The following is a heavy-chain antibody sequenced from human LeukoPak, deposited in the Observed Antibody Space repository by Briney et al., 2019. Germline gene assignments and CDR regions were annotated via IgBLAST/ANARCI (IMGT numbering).Heavy chain of an antibody. CDR3: ARDVYSSFTFDN. CDR1: GFMFSSYW. V-gene: IGHV3-7*01. D-gene: IGHD6-19*01. CDR2: IKQAGSEN. Sequence: GGSLRLSCAASGFMFSSYWMTWVRQAPGKGLEWVANIKQAGSENSYVDSVKGRFTISRDNAKNSLYLQMNSLRAEDTAVYYCARDVYSSFTFDNWGQGTLVTVSS. J-gene: IGHJ4*02.